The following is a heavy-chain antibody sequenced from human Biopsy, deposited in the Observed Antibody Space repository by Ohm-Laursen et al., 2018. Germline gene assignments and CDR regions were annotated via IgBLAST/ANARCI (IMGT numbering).Heavy chain of an antibody. J-gene: IGHJ5*02. D-gene: IGHD4-23*01. CDR1: GFTFSRFW. CDR2: TNEDGSHT. CDR3: ARGNGPSA. V-gene: IGHV3-74*01. Sequence: SLRLSCTASGFTFSRFWIHWVRQAPGKGLAWVSHTNEDGSHTDYADSVKGRFTVSRDNARNSVYLQMNSLRAEDTAIYYCARGNGPSAWGQGTLVTVSS.